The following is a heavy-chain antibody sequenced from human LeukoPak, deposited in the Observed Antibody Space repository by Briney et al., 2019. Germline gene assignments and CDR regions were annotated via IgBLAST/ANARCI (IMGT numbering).Heavy chain of an antibody. V-gene: IGHV3-9*01. J-gene: IGHJ4*02. CDR2: ISWNSGSI. D-gene: IGHD6-13*01. CDR3: AKDMGYSSSWYYFDY. CDR1: GFTFDDYA. Sequence: QPGRSLRLSCAAPGFTFDDYAMHWVRHAPGKSLEWGSGISWNSGSIGYADSVKGRFTISRDNAKNSLYLQMNSLRAEDTALYYCAKDMGYSSSWYYFDYWGQGTLVTVSS.